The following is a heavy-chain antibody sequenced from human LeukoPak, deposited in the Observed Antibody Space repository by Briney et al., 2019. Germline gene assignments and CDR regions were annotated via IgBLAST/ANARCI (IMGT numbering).Heavy chain of an antibody. D-gene: IGHD2-15*01. CDR2: IYYSGST. CDR1: GGSVSSGSYY. J-gene: IGHJ5*02. V-gene: IGHV4-61*01. CDR3: ARAYSFNWFDP. Sequence: PSETLSLTCTVSGGSVSSGSYYWSWIRQPPGKELEWIGYIYYSGSTNYNPSLKSRVTISVDTSKNQFSLKLSSVTAADTAVYYCARAYSFNWFDPWGQGTLVTVSS.